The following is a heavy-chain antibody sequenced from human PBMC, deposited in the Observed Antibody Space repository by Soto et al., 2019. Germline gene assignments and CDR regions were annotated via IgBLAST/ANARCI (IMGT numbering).Heavy chain of an antibody. D-gene: IGHD3-3*01. CDR3: ARVGRLYYDSWSGYPGPFDY. CDR1: GGSISSGGYY. CDR2: IYYSGST. Sequence: SETLSLTCTVSGGSISSGGYYWSWIRQHPGKGLEWIGYIYYSGSTYYNPSLKSRVTISVDTSKNQFSLKLSSVTAADTAVYYCARVGRLYYDSWSGYPGPFDYSGQGTLVTVYS. J-gene: IGHJ4*02. V-gene: IGHV4-31*03.